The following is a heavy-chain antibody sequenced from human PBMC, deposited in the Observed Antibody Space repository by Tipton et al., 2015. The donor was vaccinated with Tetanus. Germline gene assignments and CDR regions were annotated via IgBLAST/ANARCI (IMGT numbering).Heavy chain of an antibody. CDR2: IHHSGLA. J-gene: IGHJ4*02. CDR3: ARGITDGYNRRLDY. CDR1: GDSVSTGNFY. V-gene: IGHV4-30-4*01. Sequence: TLSLTCTVSGDSVSTGNFYWSWIRQPPGKGLEWIAFIHHSGLAFSKPSLKSRLTLSVDMSRNELSLELHSVTAADTGVYYCARGITDGYNRRLDYWGQGTLVAVSP. D-gene: IGHD5-24*01.